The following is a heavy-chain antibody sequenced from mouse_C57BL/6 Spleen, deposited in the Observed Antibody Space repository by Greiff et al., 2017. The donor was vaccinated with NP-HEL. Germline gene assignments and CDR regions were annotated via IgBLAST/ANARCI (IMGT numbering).Heavy chain of an antibody. CDR1: GYTFTSYW. CDR3: ARSPDYFGSIYGFAY. V-gene: IGHV1-64*01. CDR2: IHPNSGST. Sequence: QVHVKQSGAELVKPGASVKLSCKASGYTFTSYWMHWVKQRPGQGLEWIGMIHPNSGSTNYNEKFKSKATLTVDKSSSTAYMQLSSLTSEDSAVYDGARSPDYFGSIYGFAYWGQGTLVTVSA. D-gene: IGHD1-1*01. J-gene: IGHJ3*01.